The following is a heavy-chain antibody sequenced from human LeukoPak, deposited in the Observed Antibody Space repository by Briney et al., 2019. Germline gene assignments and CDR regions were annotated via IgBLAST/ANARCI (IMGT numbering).Heavy chain of an antibody. V-gene: IGHV1-24*01. D-gene: IGHD3-22*01. J-gene: IGHJ1*01. Sequence: ASVKVSCKVSGYTLTELSMHWVRQAPGKGLEWMGGFDPENGETIYAQKFQGRVTMTEDTSTDTAYMELSSLRSEDTAVYYCATGLNYYDSSGYPVYFQHWGQGTLVTVSS. CDR1: GYTLTELS. CDR3: ATGLNYYDSSGYPVYFQH. CDR2: FDPENGET.